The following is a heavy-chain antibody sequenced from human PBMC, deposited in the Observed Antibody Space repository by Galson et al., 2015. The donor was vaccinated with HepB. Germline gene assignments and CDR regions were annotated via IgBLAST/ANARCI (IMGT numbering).Heavy chain of an antibody. CDR3: AGEQKVPAALFDY. Sequence: SLRLSCAASGFTFSSYAMHWVRQAPGKGLEWVAVISYDGSNKYYADSVKGRFTISRDNSKNTLYLQMNSLRAEDTAVYYCAGEQKVPAALFDYWGQGTLVTVSS. CDR1: GFTFSSYA. D-gene: IGHD2-2*01. CDR2: ISYDGSNK. V-gene: IGHV3-30-3*01. J-gene: IGHJ4*02.